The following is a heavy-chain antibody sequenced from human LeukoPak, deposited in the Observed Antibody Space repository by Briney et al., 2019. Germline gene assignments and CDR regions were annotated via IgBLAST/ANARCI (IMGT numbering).Heavy chain of an antibody. V-gene: IGHV4-59*08. Sequence: PSETLSLTCTVSGGSISSYYWSWIRQPPGKGLEWIGSIHYSGSTTYNPSLKSRVTISVDTSKNQFSLKLSSVAAADTAGYYCARRLGGTSTGFDYWGQGTLVTVSS. CDR2: IHYSGST. J-gene: IGHJ4*02. D-gene: IGHD2-2*01. CDR3: ARRLGGTSTGFDY. CDR1: GGSISSYY.